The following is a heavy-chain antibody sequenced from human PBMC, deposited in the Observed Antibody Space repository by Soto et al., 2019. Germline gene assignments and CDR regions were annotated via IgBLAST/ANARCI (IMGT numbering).Heavy chain of an antibody. V-gene: IGHV1-69*06. CDR3: ARPGGMMATSTERFDY. CDR2: IIPIFGTA. Sequence: QVQLVQSGAEVKKPGSSVKVSCKASGGTFSSYAISWVRQAPGQGLVWMGGIIPIFGTANYAQKFQGRVTMKADKHTSTDYMELSSLRYEETAGYYCARPGGMMATSTERFDYWGQGPLVTESS. J-gene: IGHJ4*02. CDR1: GGTFSSYA. D-gene: IGHD5-12*01.